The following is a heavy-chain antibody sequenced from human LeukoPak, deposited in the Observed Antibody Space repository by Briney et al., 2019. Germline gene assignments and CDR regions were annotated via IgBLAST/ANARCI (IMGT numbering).Heavy chain of an antibody. V-gene: IGHV1-24*01. D-gene: IGHD1-26*01. Sequence: ASVKVSCKVSGYTLTELSMHWVRQAPGKGLEWIGGFDTEDGETIYAQKFQGRVTMTEDTSTDTAYMELSSLRSEDTAVYYCATGPSGKSHSRDAFDIWGQGTMVTVSS. CDR3: ATGPSGKSHSRDAFDI. CDR2: FDTEDGET. CDR1: GYTLTELS. J-gene: IGHJ3*02.